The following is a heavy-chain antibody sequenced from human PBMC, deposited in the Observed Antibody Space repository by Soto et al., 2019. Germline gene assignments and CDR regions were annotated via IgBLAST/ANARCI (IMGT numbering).Heavy chain of an antibody. CDR2: MNGDGNTT. J-gene: IGHJ4*02. D-gene: IGHD6-19*01. CDR1: GFTFSNYW. Sequence: EVQLVESGGDLVQPGGSLRLSCAASGFTFSNYWVHWVRQAPGKGLVWVSRMNGDGNTTNYADSVKGRFTISRDIAKNTVFLQMNSLRAEDTAVYYCASAMSASGWHWWGQGTLVTVSS. V-gene: IGHV3-74*01. CDR3: ASAMSASGWHW.